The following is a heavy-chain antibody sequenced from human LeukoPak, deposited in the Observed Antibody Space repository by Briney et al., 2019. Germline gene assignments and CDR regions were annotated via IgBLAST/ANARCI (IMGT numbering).Heavy chain of an antibody. Sequence: ASVKVSCKASGGTFSSHAISWVRQAPGQGLEWMGGIIPIFGTANYAQKFQGRVTITADESTSTAYMELSSLRSEDTAVYYCARRNGGCYDYWGQGTLVTVSS. CDR3: ARRNGGCYDY. CDR1: GGTFSSHA. V-gene: IGHV1-69*13. CDR2: IIPIFGTA. J-gene: IGHJ4*02. D-gene: IGHD2-8*01.